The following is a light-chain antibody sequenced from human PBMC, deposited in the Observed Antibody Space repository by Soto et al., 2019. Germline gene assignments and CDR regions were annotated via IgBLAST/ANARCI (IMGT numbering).Light chain of an antibody. CDR1: QGIRND. Sequence: AIQMTQSTSSLSASIGDRVTITCRASQGIRNDLGWYQQKPGKAPKLLIYAASNLQGAVPSRFSGSGSGTDFTLTISSLQPEDFATYYCLQDYNYPYTFGQGTKVDTK. V-gene: IGKV1-6*01. J-gene: IGKJ2*01. CDR3: LQDYNYPYT. CDR2: AAS.